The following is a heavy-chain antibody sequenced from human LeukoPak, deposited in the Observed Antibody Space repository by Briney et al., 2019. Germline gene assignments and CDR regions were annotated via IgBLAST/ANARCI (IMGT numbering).Heavy chain of an antibody. CDR3: ARALRSASSSWYGYYCYGMDV. J-gene: IGHJ6*02. CDR2: IYYSGST. V-gene: IGHV4-59*01. CDR1: GGSISSYY. D-gene: IGHD6-13*01. Sequence: SETLSLTCAVSGGSISSYYWSWIRQPPGKGLEWIGYIYYSGSTNYNPSLKSRVTISVDTSKNQFSLKLSSVTAADTAVYYCARALRSASSSWYGYYCYGMDVWGQGTTVTVSS.